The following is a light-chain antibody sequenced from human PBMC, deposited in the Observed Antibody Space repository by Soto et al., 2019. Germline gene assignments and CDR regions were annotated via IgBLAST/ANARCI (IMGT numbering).Light chain of an antibody. CDR1: QTVNNN. V-gene: IGKV3D-15*01. CDR3: QQYNTWPPPSES. Sequence: IVMTQSPATLSVSPGERATLSCRASQTVNNNLAWYQQRPGQAPRLLIYAASTRATGVPARFSGSGSGTEFTLTIRRLQSEDFAVYYCQQYNTWPPPSESVGPGTKVDVK. J-gene: IGKJ3*01. CDR2: AAS.